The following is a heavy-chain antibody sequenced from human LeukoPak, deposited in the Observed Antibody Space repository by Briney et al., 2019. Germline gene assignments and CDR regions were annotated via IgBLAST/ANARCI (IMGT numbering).Heavy chain of an antibody. CDR1: GFTVSSNY. V-gene: IGHV3-66*01. D-gene: IGHD6-13*01. CDR2: IYGGGST. J-gene: IGHJ4*02. CDR3: ARESAAAVGKGY. Sequence: GGSLRLSCAASGFTVSSNYMSWVRQAPGKGLEWVSIIYGGGSTFYADSVKGRFIISRDNFKNTLYLQMNSLRVEDTALYYCARESAAAVGKGYWGQGTLVTVSS.